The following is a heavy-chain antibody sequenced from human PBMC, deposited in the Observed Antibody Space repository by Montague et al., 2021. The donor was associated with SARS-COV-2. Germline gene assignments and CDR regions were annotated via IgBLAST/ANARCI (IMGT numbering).Heavy chain of an antibody. V-gene: IGHV4-34*01. D-gene: IGHD3-10*01. CDR2: IHHGGST. J-gene: IGHJ6*03. Sequence: SETLSLTCAVHGGSFSTYSWNWIRQPPGKGLEWIGEIHHGGSTSYNPSLKSRVTISADTSKNQFSLKLTSVAAADTAVYYCARLGDGVVPSPILGVGPYYSYYYMDDWGKGTTVTVFS. CDR3: ARLGDGVVPSPILGVGPYYSYYYMDD. CDR1: GGSFSTYS.